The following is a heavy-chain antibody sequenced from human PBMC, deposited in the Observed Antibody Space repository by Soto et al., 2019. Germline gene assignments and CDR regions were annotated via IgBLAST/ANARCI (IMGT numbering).Heavy chain of an antibody. CDR3: ARLCEWELLQEY. V-gene: IGHV3-73*01. CDR2: IRSKADSYAT. Sequence: ESGGGLVQPGGSLKLSCAASGFTFSGSAMHWVRQASGKGLEWVGRIRSKADSYATAYAASVKGRFTISRDDSTNTAYLQMNSLTTEDTAVYYCARLCEWELLQEYWGQGTLVTVSS. CDR1: GFTFSGSA. D-gene: IGHD1-26*01. J-gene: IGHJ4*02.